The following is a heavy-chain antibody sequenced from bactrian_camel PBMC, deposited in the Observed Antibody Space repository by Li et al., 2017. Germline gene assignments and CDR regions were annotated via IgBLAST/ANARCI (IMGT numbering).Heavy chain of an antibody. Sequence: VQLVESGGASVESGGSLRLSCTYSGSSDSRYLIGWFRQAPGKEREGVGALYTGGVYTGGGSTYYADSVKGRFTISKDNSKNALYLQMNSLKTEDTAVYYCAAAWSAVKADFGFWGQGTQVTVS. V-gene: IGHV3S1*01. J-gene: IGHJ6*01. CDR3: AAAWSAVKADFGF. CDR2: VYTGGGST. CDR1: GSSDSRYL. D-gene: IGHD1*01.